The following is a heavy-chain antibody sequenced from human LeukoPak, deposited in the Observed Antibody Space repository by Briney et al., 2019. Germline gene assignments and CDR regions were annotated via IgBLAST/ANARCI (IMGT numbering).Heavy chain of an antibody. CDR2: ISSSSSYI. J-gene: IGHJ4*02. D-gene: IGHD3-10*01. CDR1: GFTFSSYS. Sequence: PGGSLRLSCAASGFTFSSYSMNWVRQAPGKGLEWVSSISSSSSYIYYADSVKGRFTISRDNAKNSLYLQMNSLRAEDTAVYYCARELRGRYYGSGSYYFDYWGQGTLVTVSS. CDR3: ARELRGRYYGSGSYYFDY. V-gene: IGHV3-21*01.